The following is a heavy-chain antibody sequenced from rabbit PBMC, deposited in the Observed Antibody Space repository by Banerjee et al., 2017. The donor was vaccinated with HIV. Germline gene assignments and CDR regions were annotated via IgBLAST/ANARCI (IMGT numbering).Heavy chain of an antibody. CDR3: ARGSGDVGYSYGL. CDR1: GFSFSSSYY. Sequence: QSLEESGGDLVKPGASLTLTCTASGFSFSSSYYMCWVRQAPGKGLEWIACVYSGSDDTWYASWAKGRFTISKASSTTVTLQMTSLTAADTATYFCARGSGDVGYSYGLWGQGPWSPS. D-gene: IGHD6-1*01. CDR2: VYSGSDDT. V-gene: IGHV1S40*01. J-gene: IGHJ4*01.